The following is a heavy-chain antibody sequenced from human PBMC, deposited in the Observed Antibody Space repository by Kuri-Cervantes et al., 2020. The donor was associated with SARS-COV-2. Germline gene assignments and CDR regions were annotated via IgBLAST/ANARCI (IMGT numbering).Heavy chain of an antibody. CDR2: INSDGSST. CDR1: GFTFSSYW. J-gene: IGHJ6*02. CDR3: ARDRYDFWSGLGYYYYGMDV. Sequence: GESLKISCAASGFTFSSYWMHWVRQAPGKGLVWVSRINSDGSSTSYADSVKGRFTIFRDNAKNTLYLQMNSLRAEDTAVYYCARDRYDFWSGLGYYYYGMDVWGQGTTVTVSS. V-gene: IGHV3-74*01. D-gene: IGHD3-3*01.